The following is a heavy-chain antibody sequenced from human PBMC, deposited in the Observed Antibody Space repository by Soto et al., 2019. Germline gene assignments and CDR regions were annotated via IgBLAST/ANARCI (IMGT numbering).Heavy chain of an antibody. J-gene: IGHJ6*02. Sequence: GGSLRLSCAASGFTFSGSAMHWVRQASGKGLEWVGRIRSKANSYATAYAASVKGRFTISRDDSKNTAYLQMNSLKTEDTAVYYCTRHVRYGGNSPGEDYYYGMDVWGQGTTVTVSS. D-gene: IGHD2-21*02. CDR2: IRSKANSYAT. CDR3: TRHVRYGGNSPGEDYYYGMDV. CDR1: GFTFSGSA. V-gene: IGHV3-73*01.